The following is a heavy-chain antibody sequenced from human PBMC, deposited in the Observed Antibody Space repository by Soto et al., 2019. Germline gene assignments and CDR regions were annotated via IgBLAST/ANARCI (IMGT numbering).Heavy chain of an antibody. Sequence: ASVKVSCRTSGDTFTANYIHWVRQAPGQGFEWMGWINPKSGGTKYPQKFQGRGTMNRDTSLSTVYMTLTRLTSDDTAVYYCARDLAKGGGSPGFGYWGPGTLVTVSS. D-gene: IGHD1-26*01. J-gene: IGHJ4*02. CDR1: GDTFTANY. V-gene: IGHV1-2*02. CDR3: ARDLAKGGGSPGFGY. CDR2: INPKSGGT.